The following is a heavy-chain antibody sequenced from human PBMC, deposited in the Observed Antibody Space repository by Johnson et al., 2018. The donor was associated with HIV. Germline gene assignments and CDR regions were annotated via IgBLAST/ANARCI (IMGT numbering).Heavy chain of an antibody. Sequence: QVQLVESGGGVVQPGRSLRLSCVASGFTFSSYGIHWVRQAPGKGLEWVAIISYDGSNKYYADSVKGRFTISRDNSKNTLNLQMNSLRAEDTAVYHCAREGAWEVRPGAFDVWGQGTKVTVSS. CDR3: AREGAWEVRPGAFDV. J-gene: IGHJ3*01. D-gene: IGHD1-26*01. CDR2: ISYDGSNK. V-gene: IGHV3-30*03. CDR1: GFTFSSYG.